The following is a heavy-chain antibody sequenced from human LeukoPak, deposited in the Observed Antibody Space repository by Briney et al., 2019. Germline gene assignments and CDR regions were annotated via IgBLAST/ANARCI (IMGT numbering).Heavy chain of an antibody. V-gene: IGHV3-23*01. CDR3: AKEMVRGVSTWFDP. CDR1: GFTFSSSA. Sequence: GGSLRLSCAASGFTFSSSAMSWVRQAPGKGLEWVSGISDSGGSTYYADSVKGRFTISRDNSKNMLYLQMNSLRAEDTAVYYCAKEMVRGVSTWFDPWGQRTLVTVSS. CDR2: ISDSGGST. D-gene: IGHD3-10*01. J-gene: IGHJ5*02.